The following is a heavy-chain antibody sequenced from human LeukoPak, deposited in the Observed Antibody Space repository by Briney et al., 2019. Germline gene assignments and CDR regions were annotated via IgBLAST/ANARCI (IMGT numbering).Heavy chain of an antibody. CDR2: FYYSGST. Sequence: SETLSLTCTVSGGSISSYYWSWIRQPPGKGLEWIGYFYYSGSTNYNPSLKSRVTISVDTSKNQFSLRLSSVTAADTAVYYCARDRRYIWFDPWGQGTLVTVSS. CDR1: GGSISSYY. D-gene: IGHD5-24*01. J-gene: IGHJ5*02. CDR3: ARDRRYIWFDP. V-gene: IGHV4-59*01.